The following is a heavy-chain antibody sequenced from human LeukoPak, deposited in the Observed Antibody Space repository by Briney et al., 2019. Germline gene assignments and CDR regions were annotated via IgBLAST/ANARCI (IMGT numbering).Heavy chain of an antibody. CDR2: IIPIFGTA. D-gene: IGHD3-9*01. V-gene: IGHV1-69*13. Sequence: GASVKVSCKASGGTFSSYAISWVRQAPGQGLEWMGGIIPIFGTANYAQKFQGRVTITADESTSTAYMELSSLRSEDTAVYYCASTAVYFGSSSEKWGRDYYYYYYMDVWGKGTTVTVSS. J-gene: IGHJ6*03. CDR1: GGTFSSYA. CDR3: ASTAVYFGSSSEKWGRDYYYYYYMDV.